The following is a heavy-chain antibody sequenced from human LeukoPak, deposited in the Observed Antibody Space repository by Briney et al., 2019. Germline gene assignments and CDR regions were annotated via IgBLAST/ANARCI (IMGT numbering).Heavy chain of an antibody. J-gene: IGHJ4*02. Sequence: PSETLSLTCTVSGGSISSSSYYWGWIRQPPGKGLEWIGSIYYSGSTYYNPSLKSRVTISVDTSKNQFSLKLSSVTAADTAVYYCASYQEEWELLHMVWGQGTLVTVSS. CDR1: GGSISSSSYY. V-gene: IGHV4-39*01. D-gene: IGHD1-26*01. CDR2: IYYSGST. CDR3: ASYQEEWELLHMV.